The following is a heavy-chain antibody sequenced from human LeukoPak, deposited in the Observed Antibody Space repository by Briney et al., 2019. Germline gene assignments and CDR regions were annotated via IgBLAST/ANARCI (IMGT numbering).Heavy chain of an antibody. CDR3: AKGFRAAAGTIDY. CDR1: GFTFSDYY. D-gene: IGHD6-13*01. J-gene: IGHJ4*02. CDR2: ISSSGSTI. V-gene: IGHV3-11*01. Sequence: GGSLRLSCAASGFTFSDYYMHWIRQAPGKGLEWISYISSSGSTIYYVDSVKGRFTISRDNAKNTLYLQMNSLRAEDTAVYYCAKGFRAAAGTIDYWGQGTLVTVSS.